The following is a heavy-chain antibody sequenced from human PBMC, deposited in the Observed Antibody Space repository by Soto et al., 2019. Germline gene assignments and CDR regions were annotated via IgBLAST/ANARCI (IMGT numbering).Heavy chain of an antibody. CDR2: IYYTGYT. CDR3: QRSEIDVNGLFDH. D-gene: IGHD2-8*01. J-gene: IGHJ4*02. Sequence: SETLSLTCTVSGGFISTSSYYWGWVRQPPGKGLEWIGTIYYTGYTYYNPSLKSRVAMSVDTSKDLFSLNLTSVIAADTAIYYCQRSEIDVNGLFDHWGLGTLVTVSS. CDR1: GGFISTSSYY. V-gene: IGHV4-39*02.